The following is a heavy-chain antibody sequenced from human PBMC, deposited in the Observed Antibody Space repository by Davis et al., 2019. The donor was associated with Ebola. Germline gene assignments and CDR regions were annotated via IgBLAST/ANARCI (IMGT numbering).Heavy chain of an antibody. D-gene: IGHD1-14*01. V-gene: IGHV1-46*01. CDR1: GYTFTSYY. CDR2: INPSGGST. J-gene: IGHJ6*02. Sequence: ASVKVSCKASGYTFTSYYMHWVRQAPGQGLEWMGIINPSGGSTRHAQNFQGRVTMTRDTSTRTVYMELSSLRSEDTAVYYCAREGGITVHYYGMDVWGQGTTVTVSS. CDR3: AREGGITVHYYGMDV.